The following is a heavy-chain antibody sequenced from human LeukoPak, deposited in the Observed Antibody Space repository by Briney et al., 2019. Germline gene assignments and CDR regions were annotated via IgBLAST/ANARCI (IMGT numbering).Heavy chain of an antibody. D-gene: IGHD1-26*01. CDR1: GYTFTSYY. J-gene: IGHJ2*01. V-gene: IGHV1-46*01. CDR3: ARDVVGATTGWYFDL. Sequence: ASVKVSCKASGYTFTSYYMHWVRQAPGQGLEWMGIINPSGGSTSYAQKFQGRVTMTRDTSTSTVYMELSSLRSEDTAVYYCARDVVGATTGWYFDLWGRGTLVTVSS. CDR2: INPSGGST.